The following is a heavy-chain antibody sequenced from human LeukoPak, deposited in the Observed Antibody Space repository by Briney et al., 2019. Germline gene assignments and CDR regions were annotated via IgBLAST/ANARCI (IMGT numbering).Heavy chain of an antibody. CDR1: GFTVSSNY. D-gene: IGHD6-13*01. Sequence: PGGSLRLSCAASGFTVSSNYMSRVRQAPGKGLEWVSVIYSGGSTYYADSVKGRFTISRDNSKNTLYLQMNSLRAEDTAVYYCARDRAAAPPYSYGMDVWGQGTTVTVSS. V-gene: IGHV3-53*01. CDR3: ARDRAAAPPYSYGMDV. CDR2: IYSGGST. J-gene: IGHJ6*02.